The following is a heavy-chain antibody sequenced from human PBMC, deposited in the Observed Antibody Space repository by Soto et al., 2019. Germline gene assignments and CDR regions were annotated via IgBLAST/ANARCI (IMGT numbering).Heavy chain of an antibody. D-gene: IGHD6-19*01. CDR3: AGGTGWFIVD. Sequence: EVQLVESGGGLVQPGGSLRLSCAASGFTFSSYWMNWVRQAPGKGPEWVANIKQDGTEKHYVDSVKDRFTISRDNAKSSLHLQLNSLRADDTAVYYCAGGTGWFIVDWGQGTLVTVSS. CDR1: GFTFSSYW. CDR2: IKQDGTEK. J-gene: IGHJ4*02. V-gene: IGHV3-7*02.